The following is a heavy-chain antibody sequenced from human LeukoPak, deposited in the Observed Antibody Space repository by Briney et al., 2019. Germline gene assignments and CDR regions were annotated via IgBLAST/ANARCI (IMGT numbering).Heavy chain of an antibody. CDR1: GGTLSSYA. D-gene: IGHD6-13*01. J-gene: IGHJ4*02. CDR3: ARVPRIAAAGTDFDY. Sequence: SVKVSCKASGGTLSSYAISWVRQAPGQGLEWMGRIIPILGIANYAQKFQGRVTITADKSTSTAYMELSSLRSEDTAVYYCARVPRIAAAGTDFDYWGQGTLVTVSS. CDR2: IIPILGIA. V-gene: IGHV1-69*04.